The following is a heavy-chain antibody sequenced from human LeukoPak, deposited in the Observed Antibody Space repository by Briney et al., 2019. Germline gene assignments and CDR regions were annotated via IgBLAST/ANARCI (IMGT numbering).Heavy chain of an antibody. V-gene: IGHV1-24*01. D-gene: IGHD3-22*01. Sequence: ASVKVSCKVSGYTLTELSMHWVRQAPGKGPEWMGGFDPEDGETIYAQKFQGRVTMTEDTSTDTAYMELSSLRSEDTAVYYCATDVSYYDSSGYLYWGQGTLVTVSS. J-gene: IGHJ4*02. CDR3: ATDVSYYDSSGYLY. CDR1: GYTLTELS. CDR2: FDPEDGET.